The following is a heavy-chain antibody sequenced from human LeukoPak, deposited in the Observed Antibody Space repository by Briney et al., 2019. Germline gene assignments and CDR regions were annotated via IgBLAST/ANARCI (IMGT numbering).Heavy chain of an antibody. CDR3: AREGEACDI. CDR2: IKQAGSKQ. Sequence: GRSLRLSCAASGFTLSNFWMRWVRQATGKGLEWVANIKQAGSKQSYVTSVKGRFTISRDNSKNSLYLQMNRLRAEDTAAYYCAREGEACDIWGQGAMVTVSS. CDR1: GFTLSNFW. V-gene: IGHV3-7*05. D-gene: IGHD3-10*01. J-gene: IGHJ3*02.